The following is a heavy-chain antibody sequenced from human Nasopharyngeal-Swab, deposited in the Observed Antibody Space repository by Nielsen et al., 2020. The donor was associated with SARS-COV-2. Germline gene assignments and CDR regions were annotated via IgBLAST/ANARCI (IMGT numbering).Heavy chain of an antibody. D-gene: IGHD3-3*01. CDR3: ARDFTLTGYDFWSGYYYYYYMDV. CDR2: INPSGGST. J-gene: IGHJ6*03. CDR1: GYTFTSYY. Sequence: ASAMVFCNASGYTFTSYYMHWVLQAPGQGLQWMGIINPSGGSTSYAQKFQGRVTMTRDTSTSTVYMELSSLRSEDTAVYYCARDFTLTGYDFWSGYYYYYYMDVWGKGTTVTVSS. V-gene: IGHV1-46*01.